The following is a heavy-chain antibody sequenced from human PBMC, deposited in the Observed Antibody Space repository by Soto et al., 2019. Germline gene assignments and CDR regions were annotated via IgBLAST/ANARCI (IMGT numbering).Heavy chain of an antibody. D-gene: IGHD3-10*01. CDR3: AKDLLLRIMMVRGVRGRGFDY. CDR1: GFIFSNYG. V-gene: IGHV3-30*18. CDR2: ISYDGDNT. Sequence: PGVSLRLSCAASGFIFSNYGMHWVRQAPGKGLEWVAVISYDGDNTYYADSVKGRFTISRDNSKNTLYLQMNSLRVEDTAVYYCAKDLLLRIMMVRGVRGRGFDYWGQGPLV. J-gene: IGHJ4*02.